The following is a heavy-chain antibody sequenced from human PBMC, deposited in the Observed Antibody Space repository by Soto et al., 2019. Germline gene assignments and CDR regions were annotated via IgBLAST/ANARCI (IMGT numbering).Heavy chain of an antibody. V-gene: IGHV3-66*01. CDR3: ARAAYQTDYFDS. CDR1: GFTIRNNY. Sequence: GGFLRLSCAASGFTIRNNYMSWVRLPPGKGLEWVSVIYSGGTTMHADSVRGRFTISRDTSKNILYLDMNSLRVEDTATYFCARAAYQTDYFDSWGQGTLVTVSS. J-gene: IGHJ4*02. CDR2: IYSGGTT. D-gene: IGHD2-2*01.